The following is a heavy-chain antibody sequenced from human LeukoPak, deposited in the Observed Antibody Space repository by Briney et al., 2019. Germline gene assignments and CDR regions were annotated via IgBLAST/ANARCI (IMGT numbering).Heavy chain of an antibody. V-gene: IGHV4-4*02. CDR1: GGSISSSNW. CDR3: AREKGYCSSISCYPTRWFDP. J-gene: IGHJ5*02. CDR2: IYHSGRT. D-gene: IGHD2-2*01. Sequence: SGTLSLTCAVSGGSISSSNWWSWVRQPPGKGLEWIGEIYHSGRTNYNPSLTSRVRLSVDKSKNQFSLKLSSVTAADTAVYYCAREKGYCSSISCYPTRWFDPWGQETLVTVSS.